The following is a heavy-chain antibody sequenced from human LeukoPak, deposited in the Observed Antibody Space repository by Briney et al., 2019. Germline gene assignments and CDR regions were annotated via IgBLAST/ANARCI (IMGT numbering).Heavy chain of an antibody. V-gene: IGHV4-39*01. CDR3: ARRYCSGADCYGGDSYYYMDV. Sequence: SETLSLTCSVSGGSISTSLYYWGWIRQPPGKGLEWIGSIYYSGRTYYNPSLKSRVTISVDTSKNQFSLRLTSVTAADTAVYYCARRYCSGADCYGGDSYYYMDVWGKGTTVTISS. CDR1: GGSISTSLYY. D-gene: IGHD2-2*01. CDR2: IYYSGRT. J-gene: IGHJ6*03.